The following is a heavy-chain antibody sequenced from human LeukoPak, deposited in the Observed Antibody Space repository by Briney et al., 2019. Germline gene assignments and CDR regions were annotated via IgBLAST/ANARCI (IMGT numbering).Heavy chain of an antibody. J-gene: IGHJ1*01. CDR1: GGSISSGSYY. Sequence: PSQTLSLTCTVSGGSISSGSYYWSWIRQPAGKGLEWIGYIYYSGSTNYNPSLKSRVTISVDTSKNQFSLKLSSVTAADTAVYYCARGSAEKYYYDSSGYYYSYFQHWGQGTLVTVSS. CDR3: ARGSAEKYYYDSSGYYYSYFQH. V-gene: IGHV4-61*10. D-gene: IGHD3-22*01. CDR2: IYYSGST.